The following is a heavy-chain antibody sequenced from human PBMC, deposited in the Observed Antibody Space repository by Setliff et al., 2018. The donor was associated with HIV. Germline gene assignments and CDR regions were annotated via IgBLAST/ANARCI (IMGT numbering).Heavy chain of an antibody. CDR1: GGSISSAAYY. V-gene: IGHV4-31*03. Sequence: PSETLSLTCTVSGGSISSAAYYWSWIRQHPGKGLEWIGHIYYSGSTNYNPSLKGRVTISVDTSKNQFSLELTSVTAADTAVYYCARDRSHPPYYMDVWGKGTTVTVSS. CDR2: IYYSGST. CDR3: ARDRSHPPYYMDV. J-gene: IGHJ6*03.